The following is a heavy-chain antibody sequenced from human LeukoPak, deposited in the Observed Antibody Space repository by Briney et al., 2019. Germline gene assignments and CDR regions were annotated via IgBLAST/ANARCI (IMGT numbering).Heavy chain of an antibody. J-gene: IGHJ4*02. CDR2: IRYDGSNK. D-gene: IGHD5-18*01. V-gene: IGHV3-30*02. CDR3: ARYDYMDV. Sequence: AGGSLRLSCAASGFTFNGYGMHWVRQAPGKGLEWVAFIRYDGSNKYYADSVKGRFTISRDNSKNTLYLQMNSLRAEDTAVYYCARYDYMDVWGQGTLVTVSS. CDR1: GFTFNGYG.